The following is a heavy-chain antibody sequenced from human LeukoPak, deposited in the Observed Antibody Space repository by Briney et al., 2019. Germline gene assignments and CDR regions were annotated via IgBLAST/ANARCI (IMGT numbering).Heavy chain of an antibody. CDR1: GFTFSSYG. Sequence: GGSLRLSCAASGFTFSSYGMHWVRQAPGKGLEWVAFIRYDGSNKYYADSVKGRFTISRDNSKNTLYLQMNSLRAEDTAVYYCAKADYRYQPYYYYYMDVWGKGTTVTISS. V-gene: IGHV3-30*02. CDR2: IRYDGSNK. D-gene: IGHD2-2*01. J-gene: IGHJ6*03. CDR3: AKADYRYQPYYYYYMDV.